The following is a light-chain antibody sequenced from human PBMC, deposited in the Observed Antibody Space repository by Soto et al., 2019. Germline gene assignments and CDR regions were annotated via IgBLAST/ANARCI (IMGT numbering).Light chain of an antibody. CDR3: QQYNNWPPLT. Sequence: EIVMTQSPATLSVSPGERATLSCRASQSVSGNLAWYQQRPGQAPRLLIYGASTRATGIPARFSGSGSGTEFTLTISSLPSEDFAVYYCQQYNNWPPLTFGGGTKVEIK. CDR2: GAS. J-gene: IGKJ4*01. V-gene: IGKV3-15*01. CDR1: QSVSGN.